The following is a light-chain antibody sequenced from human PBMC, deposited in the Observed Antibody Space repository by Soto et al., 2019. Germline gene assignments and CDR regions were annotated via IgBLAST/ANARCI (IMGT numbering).Light chain of an antibody. CDR1: QSISSW. CDR3: QRYNSYPWT. Sequence: DIQMTQSLSTLSASVGDRVTITCRASQSISSWLAWYQQKPGKAPKLLIYKASNLESGVPSRFSGSGSGTEFTLTISSLQPDDFATYLCQRYNSYPWTFGQGTKVEIK. J-gene: IGKJ1*01. V-gene: IGKV1-5*03. CDR2: KAS.